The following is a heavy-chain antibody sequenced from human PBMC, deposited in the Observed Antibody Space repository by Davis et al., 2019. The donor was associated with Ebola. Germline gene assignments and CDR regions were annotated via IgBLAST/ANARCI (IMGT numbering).Heavy chain of an antibody. V-gene: IGHV3-33*06. CDR1: GFTFSSYG. D-gene: IGHD6-13*01. CDR3: AKDQWEAAAGIDY. CDR2: IWYDGSNK. Sequence: PGGSLRLSCAASGFTFSSYGMHWVRQAPGKGLEWVAVIWYDGSNKYYADSVKGRFTISRDNSKNTLYLQMNSLRAEDTAVYYCAKDQWEAAAGIDYWGQGTLVTVSS. J-gene: IGHJ4*02.